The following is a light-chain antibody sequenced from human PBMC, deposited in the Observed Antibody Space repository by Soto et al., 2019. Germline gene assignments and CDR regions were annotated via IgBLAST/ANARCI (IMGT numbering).Light chain of an antibody. Sequence: EIVLTQSPGTLSLSPGERATLSCRASQSVINNRLAWYQQKSGQAPRLLIYGASTRATGIPDRFSGSGSGTEFTLTISRLEPEDFAVYFCQQYDSSPLTFGGGTKVEIK. CDR1: QSVINNR. CDR3: QQYDSSPLT. J-gene: IGKJ4*01. CDR2: GAS. V-gene: IGKV3-20*01.